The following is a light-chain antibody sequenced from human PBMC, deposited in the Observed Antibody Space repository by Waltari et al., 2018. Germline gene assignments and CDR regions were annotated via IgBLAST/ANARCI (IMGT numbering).Light chain of an antibody. Sequence: DIVMTQSPLSLPVTPGEPVSISCRSSQSLLHSNGYNYLDWYLQKPGQSPQLLISLGSNRASGVPDRFSGSGSGTDFTLKISRVEAEDVGLYYCMQGLQTPYTFGQGTKLEIK. CDR2: LGS. CDR1: QSLLHSNGYNY. J-gene: IGKJ2*01. V-gene: IGKV2-28*01. CDR3: MQGLQTPYT.